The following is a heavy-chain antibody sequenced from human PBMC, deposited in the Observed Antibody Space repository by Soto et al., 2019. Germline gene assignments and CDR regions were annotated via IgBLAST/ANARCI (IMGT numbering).Heavy chain of an antibody. V-gene: IGHV4-39*01. Sequence: SETLSLTCTVSCGSISSNGDYWGLIRQPPGKRLEWIGSISYSGSTYYNPSLKSRVTISVDTSKNQFSLKLNSVTAADTAVYYCAPAAYTTGWYIYWGQGTLVTVSS. J-gene: IGHJ4*02. D-gene: IGHD6-19*01. CDR2: ISYSGST. CDR1: CGSISSNGDY. CDR3: APAAYTTGWYIY.